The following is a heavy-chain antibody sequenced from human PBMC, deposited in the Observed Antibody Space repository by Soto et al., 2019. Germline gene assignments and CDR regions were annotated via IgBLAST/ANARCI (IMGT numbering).Heavy chain of an antibody. CDR2: IYHSGST. D-gene: IGHD5-12*01. CDR3: AAGGGLPRYY. V-gene: IGHV4-30-2*01. CDR1: GGSISSGGYS. J-gene: IGHJ4*02. Sequence: QLQLQESGSGLVKPSQTLSLTCAVSGGSISSGGYSWSWIRQPPGKGLEWIGYIYHSGSTYYNPPLKSRVTISGDRSKNQFSPKLSSVTAADTAVYYCAAGGGLPRYYWGQGTLVTVSS.